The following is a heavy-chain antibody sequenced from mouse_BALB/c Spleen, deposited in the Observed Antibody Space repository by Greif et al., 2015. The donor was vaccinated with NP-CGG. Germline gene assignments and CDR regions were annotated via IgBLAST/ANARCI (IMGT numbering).Heavy chain of an antibody. V-gene: IGHV2-9*02. D-gene: IGHD1-1*01. CDR1: GFSLTSYG. Sequence: VKLVESGPGLVAPSQSLSITCTVSGFSLTSYGVHWVRQPPGKGLEWLGVIWACGSTNYNSALMSRLSISKDNSKSQVFLKMNSLQTDDTAMYYCARDYYGSSYDAMDYWGQGTSVTVSS. J-gene: IGHJ4*01. CDR3: ARDYYGSSYDAMDY. CDR2: IWACGST.